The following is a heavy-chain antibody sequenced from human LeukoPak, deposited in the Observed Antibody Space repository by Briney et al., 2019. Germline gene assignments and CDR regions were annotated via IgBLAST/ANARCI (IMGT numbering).Heavy chain of an antibody. CDR2: INHSGST. V-gene: IGHV4-34*01. CDR3: ARGTIVVVVAATGYYYYGMDV. J-gene: IGHJ6*02. D-gene: IGHD2-15*01. Sequence: PSETLSLTCAVYGGSFSGYYWSWIRQPPGKGLEWIGEINHSGSTNYNPSLKSRVTISVDTSKDQFSLKLSSVTAADTAVYYCARGTIVVVVAATGYYYYGMDVWGQGTTVTVSS. CDR1: GGSFSGYY.